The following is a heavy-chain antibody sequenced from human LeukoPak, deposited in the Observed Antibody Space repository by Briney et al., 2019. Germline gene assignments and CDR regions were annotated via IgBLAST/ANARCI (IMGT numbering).Heavy chain of an antibody. D-gene: IGHD5-12*01. Sequence: PSETLSLTCAVSGGSISSSNWWSWVRQPPGKGLEWIGEIYHSGSTNYNPSLKSRVTISVDKSKNQFSLKLSSVTAADTAVYYCARGSQYSGYDFYQGGYAFDIWGQGTMVTVSS. CDR1: GGSISSSNW. CDR2: IYHSGST. CDR3: ARGSQYSGYDFYQGGYAFDI. V-gene: IGHV4-4*02. J-gene: IGHJ3*02.